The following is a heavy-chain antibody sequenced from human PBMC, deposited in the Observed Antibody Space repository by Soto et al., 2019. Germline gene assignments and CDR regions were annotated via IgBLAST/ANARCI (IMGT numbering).Heavy chain of an antibody. D-gene: IGHD6-19*01. V-gene: IGHV2-5*02. CDR2: IYWDDDK. CDR1: GFSLSSTRMA. CDR3: AHIVVDGLGYYFDY. Sequence: QITLKESGPTLVKPTQTLTLTCSFSGFSLSSTRMAVGWIRQPPGKALEWLALIYWDDDKRYSPFLKSRLTITKDNSKNQVVLTMSNMDPVDTARYYCAHIVVDGLGYYFDYWGQGTLVTVSS. J-gene: IGHJ4*02.